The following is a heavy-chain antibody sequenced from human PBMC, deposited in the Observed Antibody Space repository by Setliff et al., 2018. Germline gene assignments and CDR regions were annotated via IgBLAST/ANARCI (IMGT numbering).Heavy chain of an antibody. CDR2: FFTSGST. CDR1: GGAVDSYDYY. CDR3: ARVGCTNGVCGLFGY. D-gene: IGHD2-8*01. V-gene: IGHV4-61*02. J-gene: IGHJ4*02. Sequence: SETLSLTCTVSGGAVDSYDYYWTWIRQPAGKGLEWIGRFFTSGSTDYNPSLSSRVTISIDTSKNHVSLQLNSVTAADTAVYYCARVGCTNGVCGLFGYWGQGTLVTVSS.